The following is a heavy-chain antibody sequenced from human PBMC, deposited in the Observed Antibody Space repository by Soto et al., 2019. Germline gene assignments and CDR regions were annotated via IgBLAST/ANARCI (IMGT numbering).Heavy chain of an antibody. CDR2: IYYSGST. V-gene: IGHV4-59*08. CDR1: GGSITNNY. Sequence: ASETLSLTCTVSGGSITNNYWNWIRQPPGKGLEWIGYIYYSGSTNYNPSLKSRVTISVDTSKNQFSLKLSSVTAADTAVYYCARRDGSGWPFDYWGQGTLVTVSS. D-gene: IGHD6-19*01. J-gene: IGHJ4*02. CDR3: ARRDGSGWPFDY.